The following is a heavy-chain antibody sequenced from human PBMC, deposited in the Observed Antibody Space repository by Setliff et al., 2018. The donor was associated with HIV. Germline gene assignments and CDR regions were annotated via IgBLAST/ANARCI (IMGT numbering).Heavy chain of an antibody. V-gene: IGHV4-31*03. J-gene: IGHJ5*02. D-gene: IGHD2-21*01. CDR2: IYYSGST. Sequence: SETLSLTCTVSGDSITSGGYFWTWIRQHPGKGLEWIGHIYYSGSTYYNPSLKSRVTISVDTSKNQFSMKLTSVTVADTAVYYCARHGIVVVIAIPNWFDPWGQGTLVTVSS. CDR1: GDSITSGGYF. CDR3: ARHGIVVVIAIPNWFDP.